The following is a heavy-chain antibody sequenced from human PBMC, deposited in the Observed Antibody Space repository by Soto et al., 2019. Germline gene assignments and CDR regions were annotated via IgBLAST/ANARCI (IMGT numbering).Heavy chain of an antibody. D-gene: IGHD5-18*01. Sequence: QVQLVQSGAEVKKPGSSVKVSCKASGGTFSSYAISWVRQATGQGLEWMGGIIPIFGTANYAQKFQGRVTITADESTSTAYMELSSLRSEDTAVYYCARGGHLGYSYAPGYNWFDPWGQGNLVTVSS. V-gene: IGHV1-69*01. CDR3: ARGGHLGYSYAPGYNWFDP. CDR2: IIPIFGTA. CDR1: GGTFSSYA. J-gene: IGHJ5*02.